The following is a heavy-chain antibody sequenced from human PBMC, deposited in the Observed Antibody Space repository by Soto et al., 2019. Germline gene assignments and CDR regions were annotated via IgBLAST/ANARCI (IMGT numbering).Heavy chain of an antibody. Sequence: GGSLRLSCAASGFTFSSYAMHWVRQAPGKGLEWVAVISYDGSNKYYADSVKGRFTISRDNSKNTLYLQMNSLRAEDTAVYYCARKLASAVPVTDYWGQGTLVTVSS. CDR1: GFTFSSYA. D-gene: IGHD2-2*01. CDR2: ISYDGSNK. J-gene: IGHJ4*02. CDR3: ARKLASAVPVTDY. V-gene: IGHV3-30-3*01.